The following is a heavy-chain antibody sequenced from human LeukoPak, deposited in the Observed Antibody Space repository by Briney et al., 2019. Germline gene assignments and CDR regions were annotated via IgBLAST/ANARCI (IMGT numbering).Heavy chain of an antibody. Sequence: SETLSLTCAVSGDSISSYYWSWIRQPPGKGLEWIGYIYYDGSTNYNPSLKSRVTISVDTSKNQFSLKLSSVTAADTAVYYCARRHRSSCYHDYWGQGTLVTVSS. J-gene: IGHJ4*02. CDR2: IYYDGST. CDR3: ARRHRSSCYHDY. D-gene: IGHD6-13*01. V-gene: IGHV4-59*08. CDR1: GDSISSYY.